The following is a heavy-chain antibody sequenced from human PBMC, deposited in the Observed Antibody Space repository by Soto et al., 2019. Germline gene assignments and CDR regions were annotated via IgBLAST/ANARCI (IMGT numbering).Heavy chain of an antibody. D-gene: IGHD3-9*01. CDR1: GGNLRTYT. Sequence: GGSQRLSCAASGGNLRTYTMNWVRQAPGKGLEWVSGIFQNGETFYTGSVKGRFTISRDDYKNMVYLQMDSLRADDTALYYCAKDRQPDGIWTFDYWGQGILVTVSS. J-gene: IGHJ4*02. CDR2: IFQNGET. CDR3: AKDRQPDGIWTFDY. V-gene: IGHV3-23*01.